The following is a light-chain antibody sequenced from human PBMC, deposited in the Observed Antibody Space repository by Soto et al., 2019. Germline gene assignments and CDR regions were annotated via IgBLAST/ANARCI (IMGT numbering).Light chain of an antibody. V-gene: IGKV3-11*01. CDR3: VQRSTWPWT. CDR2: DES. Sequence: EIVLTQSPATLSLSPGERGTLSCRASQTVYYYVAWYQQKPGQAPRLLISDESNRAAGIPTRFSGSGSGTDFTITISSLEPEDFAVYYCVQRSTWPWTVGQGTKVEIK. J-gene: IGKJ1*01. CDR1: QTVYYY.